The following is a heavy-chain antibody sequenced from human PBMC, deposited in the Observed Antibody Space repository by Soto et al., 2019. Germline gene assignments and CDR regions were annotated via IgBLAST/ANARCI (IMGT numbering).Heavy chain of an antibody. Sequence: ASVKVSCKASGYTFTGYYMHWVRQAPGQGLEWMGWINPNSGGTNYAQKFQGRVTMTRDTSISTAYMELSRLRSDDTAVYYCARDYEDIVVVVAAQAPYYYGMDVWGQGTTVTVSS. J-gene: IGHJ6*02. CDR2: INPNSGGT. V-gene: IGHV1-2*02. CDR1: GYTFTGYY. CDR3: ARDYEDIVVVVAAQAPYYYGMDV. D-gene: IGHD2-15*01.